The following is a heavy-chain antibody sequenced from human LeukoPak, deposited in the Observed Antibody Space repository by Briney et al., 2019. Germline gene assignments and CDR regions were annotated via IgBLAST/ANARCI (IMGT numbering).Heavy chain of an antibody. CDR3: ARVREYSSGWYYFDY. D-gene: IGHD6-19*01. CDR2: IIPIFGTA. V-gene: IGHV1-69*13. J-gene: IGHJ4*02. CDR1: GYTFTSYG. Sequence: SVKDSCKASGYTFTSYGISWVRQAPGQGLEWMGGIIPIFGTANYAQKFQGRVTITADESKSTAYMELSSLRSEDTALYYCARVREYSSGWYYFDYWGQGTLVTVSS.